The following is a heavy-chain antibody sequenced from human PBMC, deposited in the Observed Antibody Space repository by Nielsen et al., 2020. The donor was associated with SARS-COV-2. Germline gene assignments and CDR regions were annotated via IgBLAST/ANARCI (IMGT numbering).Heavy chain of an antibody. CDR2: VYYTGSP. CDR3: ARHGLGDYPYYYGMDV. V-gene: IGHV4-59*08. CDR1: GFTFSIYS. J-gene: IGHJ6*02. Sequence: GSLRLSCAASGFTFSIYSMTWVRQAPGKGLEWIGYVYYTGSPTYHPSLKTPVIISVSSKNQLSLNLMFVTAADTAVYYCARHGLGDYPYYYGMDVWGQGTTVTVSS. D-gene: IGHD4-17*01.